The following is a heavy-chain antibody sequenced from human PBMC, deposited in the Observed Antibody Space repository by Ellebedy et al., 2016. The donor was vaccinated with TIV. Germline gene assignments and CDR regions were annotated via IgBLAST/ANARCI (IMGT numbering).Heavy chain of an antibody. CDR2: IIPILGIA. D-gene: IGHD5-24*01. CDR1: GGTFSSYA. J-gene: IGHJ4*02. CDR3: ARGGSMSTILSNY. V-gene: IGHV1-69*04. Sequence: AASVKVSCKASGGTFSSYAISWVRQAPGQGLEWMGRIIPILGIANYAQKFQGRVTITADKSTSTAYMELSSLRSEDTAVYYCARGGSMSTILSNYWGQGTLVTVSS.